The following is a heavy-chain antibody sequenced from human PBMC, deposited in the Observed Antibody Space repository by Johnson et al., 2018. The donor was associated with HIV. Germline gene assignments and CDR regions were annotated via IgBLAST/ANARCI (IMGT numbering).Heavy chain of an antibody. V-gene: IGHV3-7*01. CDR3: AGGSYNDAFDI. Sequence: VQLLESGGGLVQPGGSLRLSCAASGFTFSSYWMSWVRQAPGKGLEWVANIKQDGSEKYYVDSVKGRFTISRDNSKNTLYLQMNSLRAEDTAVYYCAGGSYNDAFDIWGQGTMVTVSS. D-gene: IGHD1-26*01. J-gene: IGHJ3*02. CDR2: IKQDGSEK. CDR1: GFTFSSYW.